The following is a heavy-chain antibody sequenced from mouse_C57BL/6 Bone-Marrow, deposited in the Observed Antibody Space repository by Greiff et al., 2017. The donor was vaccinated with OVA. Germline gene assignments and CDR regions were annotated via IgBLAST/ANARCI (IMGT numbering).Heavy chain of an antibody. CDR2: IRNNANGYTT. D-gene: IGHD2-14*01. CDR3: ARSRGTDYFDY. V-gene: IGHV7-3*01. CDR1: GFTFTGYY. Sequence: EVHLVESGGGLVQPGGSLSLSCAASGFTFTGYYMSWVRQPPGKALEWLGFIRNNANGYTTEYSASVKGRFTISRDNSQSILYLQMNALGADDSATYYCARSRGTDYFDYWGQGTTLTVSS. J-gene: IGHJ2*01.